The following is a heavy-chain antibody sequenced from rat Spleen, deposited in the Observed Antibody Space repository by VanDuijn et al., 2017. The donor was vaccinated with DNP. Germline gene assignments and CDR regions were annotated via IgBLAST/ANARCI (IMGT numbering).Heavy chain of an antibody. J-gene: IGHJ3*01. Sequence: EVHLVESGGGLVQPGRSLKLSCVASGFTFSKYGMAWVRQAPEKGLEWVAAISPSGSRTYYPDSVKGRFTISRDNAKSSLYLQMNSLKSDDSAVYYCARGSDGVWFVYWGQGTLVTVSS. CDR3: ARGSDGVWFVY. CDR1: GFTFSKYG. CDR2: ISPSGSRT. V-gene: IGHV5S13*01. D-gene: IGHD4-3*01.